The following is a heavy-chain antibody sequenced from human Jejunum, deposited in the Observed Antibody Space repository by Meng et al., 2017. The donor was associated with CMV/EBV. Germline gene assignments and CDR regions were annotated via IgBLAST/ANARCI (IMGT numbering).Heavy chain of an antibody. CDR3: GGDGKQQLVRGGGLHWFDP. V-gene: IGHV4-4*07. J-gene: IGHJ5*02. Sequence: ESGPGLGTPAESLSPTRTFFGDPNISYHWGWIRQPAGKGMEVVGPFQTRGDTNHLPSPKSRCPMVVDTSKDQFSLKLGSVTAADQAVHYCGGDGKQQLVRGGGLHWFDPWGQGTLVTVSS. CDR1: GDPNISYH. D-gene: IGHD6-13*01. CDR2: FQTRGDT.